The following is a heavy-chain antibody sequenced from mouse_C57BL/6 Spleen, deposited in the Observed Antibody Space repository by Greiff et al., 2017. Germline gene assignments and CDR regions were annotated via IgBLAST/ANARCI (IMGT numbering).Heavy chain of an antibody. V-gene: IGHV1-54*01. CDR1: GYAFTNYL. CDR2: INPGSGGT. CDR3: ARSPDYYGSSYYFDN. D-gene: IGHD1-1*01. J-gene: IGHJ2*01. Sequence: VQLQQSGAELVRPGTSVKVFCKASGYAFTNYLIEWVKQRPGKGLEWIGVINPGSGGTNYNEKFKGKATLTADKSSSTAYMQLSSLTSEDSAVYFCARSPDYYGSSYYFDNWGQGTTLTVSS.